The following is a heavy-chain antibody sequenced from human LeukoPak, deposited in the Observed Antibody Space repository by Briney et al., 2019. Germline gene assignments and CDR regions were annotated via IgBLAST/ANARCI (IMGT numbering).Heavy chain of an antibody. CDR1: GFTFSSYE. CDR3: ARDPRGDAFDI. D-gene: IGHD5-24*01. Sequence: GGSLRLSCAASGFTFSSYEMNWVRQAPGKGLEWVSYISSSGSTIYYADSVKGRFTISRDNAKNSLYLQMNSLRAEDTAVYYCARDPRGDAFDIWGQGTMVTVSS. J-gene: IGHJ3*02. CDR2: ISSSGSTI. V-gene: IGHV3-48*03.